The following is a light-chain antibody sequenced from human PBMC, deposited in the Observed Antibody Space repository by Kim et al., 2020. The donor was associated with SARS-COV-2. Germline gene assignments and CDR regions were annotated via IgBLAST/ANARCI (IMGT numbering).Light chain of an antibody. V-gene: IGLV3-19*01. CDR2: GKN. J-gene: IGLJ3*02. Sequence: ALGQTVRSTCQGDSLRSYYASWYQQKPGQAPVRVIYGKNNRPSGIPGRFSGSSSGNTAALTITGAQAEDEADYYCKSRDSSGNHLVFGGGTQLTVL. CDR3: KSRDSSGNHLV. CDR1: SLRSYY.